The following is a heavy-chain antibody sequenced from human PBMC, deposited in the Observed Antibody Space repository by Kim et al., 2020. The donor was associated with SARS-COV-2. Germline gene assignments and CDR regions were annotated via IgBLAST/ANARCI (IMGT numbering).Heavy chain of an antibody. CDR2: ISISSTYT. V-gene: IGHV3-11*05. CDR1: GFTFSDHY. Sequence: GGSLRLSCAASGFTFSDHYMHWMRQAPGKGLEWISYISISSTYTKYADSVKGRFSISRDNATNSLYLHMNSLRADDTAVYYCAREGGSSPKNFDYWGQGT. CDR3: AREGGSSPKNFDY. D-gene: IGHD3-16*01. J-gene: IGHJ4*02.